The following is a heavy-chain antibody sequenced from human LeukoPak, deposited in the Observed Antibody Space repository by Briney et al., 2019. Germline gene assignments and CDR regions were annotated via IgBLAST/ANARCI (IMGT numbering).Heavy chain of an antibody. J-gene: IGHJ4*02. Sequence: GGSLRLSCAASGFTFANYVTHWVRQAPGKGLEWVAVTSPDEGLKFYGDSVKGRFTISRDNSKNSLYLQMNSLRAEDTALYYCAKDSQLYDFWSGYYTKWGQGTLVTVSS. CDR1: GFTFANYV. V-gene: IGHV3-30*04. D-gene: IGHD3-3*01. CDR3: AKDSQLYDFWSGYYTK. CDR2: TSPDEGLK.